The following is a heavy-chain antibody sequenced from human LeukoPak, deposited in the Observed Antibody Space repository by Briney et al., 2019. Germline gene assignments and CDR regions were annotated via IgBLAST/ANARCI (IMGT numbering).Heavy chain of an antibody. V-gene: IGHV3-74*01. J-gene: IGHJ4*02. CDR2: INSDGSST. D-gene: IGHD6-19*01. Sequence: PGGSLRLSCAASGFTFSSYWMHWVRQAPGKGLVWVSRINSDGSSTSYADSVKGRFTISRDNAKNTLYLQMSSLRAEDTAVYYCASEGLIAVADLSFVYWGQGTLVTVSS. CDR1: GFTFSSYW. CDR3: ASEGLIAVADLSFVY.